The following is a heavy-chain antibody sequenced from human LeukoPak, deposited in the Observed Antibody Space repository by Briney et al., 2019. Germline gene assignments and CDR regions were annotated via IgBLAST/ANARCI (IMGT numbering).Heavy chain of an antibody. J-gene: IGHJ4*02. V-gene: IGHV3-7*01. CDR3: ARVVRRSEYYFDY. CDR2: IKQDGSEK. Sequence: GGSLRLSYAASGFTFSSYWMSWVRQAPGKGLEWVANIKQDGSEKYYVDSVKGRFTISRDNAKNSLYLQMNSLRAEDTAVYYCARVVRRSEYYFDYWGQGTLVTVSS. CDR1: GFTFSSYW.